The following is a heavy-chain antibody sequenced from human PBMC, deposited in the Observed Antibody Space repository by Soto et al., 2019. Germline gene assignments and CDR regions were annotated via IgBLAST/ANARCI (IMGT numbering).Heavy chain of an antibody. CDR3: ARGVGRSRPRCYYYYGMDV. CDR2: ISAYNGNT. J-gene: IGHJ6*02. V-gene: IGHV1-18*01. Sequence: ASVKVSCKASGYTFTSYGISWVRQAPGQGLEWMGWISAYNGNTNYAQKLQGRVTMTTDTSTSTAYMELRSLRSDDTAVYYCARGVGRSRPRCYYYYGMDVWGQGTTVTVSS. CDR1: GYTFTSYG.